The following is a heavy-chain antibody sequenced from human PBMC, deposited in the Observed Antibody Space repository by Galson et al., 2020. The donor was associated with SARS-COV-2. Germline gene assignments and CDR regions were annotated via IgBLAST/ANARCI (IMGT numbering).Heavy chain of an antibody. D-gene: IGHD1-26*01. Sequence: GESLKISCAASGITFSNYVMHWVRQAPGQGPEWVAVISSDGSNSFYADSLKGRFTISRDNSKSTLYLQMNSLRAEDTAVYYCARGGEWELPYYFDYWGQGTLVTVSS. CDR1: GITFSNYV. CDR2: ISSDGSNS. J-gene: IGHJ4*02. CDR3: ARGGEWELPYYFDY. V-gene: IGHV3-30*04.